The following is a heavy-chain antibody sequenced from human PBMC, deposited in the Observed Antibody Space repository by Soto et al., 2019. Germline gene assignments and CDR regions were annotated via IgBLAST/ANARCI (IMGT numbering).Heavy chain of an antibody. J-gene: IGHJ6*03. D-gene: IGHD3-3*01. CDR2: ISGGGGST. V-gene: IGHV3-23*01. Sequence: EVQLLESGGGLVQPGGSLRLSCAASGFTFSSYAMSWVRQAPGKGLEWVSAISGGGGSTYYADTVKGRLTISRDNSKNTLDLQMNSLRAEGTAVYYCAKGERPYYDFWSGSTKDYYYCYMDVWGKGTTVTVSS. CDR1: GFTFSSYA. CDR3: AKGERPYYDFWSGSTKDYYYCYMDV.